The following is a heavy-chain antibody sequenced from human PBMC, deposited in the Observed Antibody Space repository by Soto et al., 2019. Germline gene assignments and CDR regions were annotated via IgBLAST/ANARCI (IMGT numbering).Heavy chain of an antibody. CDR3: AREGSGSMSLGY. Sequence: EVQLVESGGGLVQPGGSLRLSCAVSGLTVSSNYMTWVRQAPGKGLEWVSIIFSGGTTSYADSVKGRFTMSRDNSKNTLYLQMNSLRAEDTAVYYCAREGSGSMSLGYWGQGTLVTVSS. CDR1: GLTVSSNY. CDR2: IFSGGTT. V-gene: IGHV3-66*01. J-gene: IGHJ4*02. D-gene: IGHD3-10*01.